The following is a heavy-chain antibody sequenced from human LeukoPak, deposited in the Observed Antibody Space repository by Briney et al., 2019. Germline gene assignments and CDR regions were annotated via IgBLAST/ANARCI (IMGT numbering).Heavy chain of an antibody. CDR3: ARAYDFWSGYHYYYYYMDV. V-gene: IGHV3-7*01. CDR1: GFTFSSYW. Sequence: GGSLRLSCAASGFTFSSYWMSWVRQALGKGLEWVANIKQDGSEKYYVDSVKGRFTISRDNAKNSLYLQMNSLRAEDTAVYYCARAYDFWSGYHYYYYYMDVWGKGTTVTVSS. CDR2: IKQDGSEK. D-gene: IGHD3-3*01. J-gene: IGHJ6*03.